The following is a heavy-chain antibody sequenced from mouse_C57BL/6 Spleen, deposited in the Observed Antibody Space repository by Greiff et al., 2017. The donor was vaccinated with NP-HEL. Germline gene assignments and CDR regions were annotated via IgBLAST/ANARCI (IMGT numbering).Heavy chain of an antibody. Sequence: EVMLVESGEGLVKPGGSLKLSCAASGFTFSSYAMSWVRQTPEKRLEWVAYISSGGDYIYYADTVKGRFTISRDNARNTLYLQMSSLKSEDTAMYYCTRDHYGSTYPYYFDYWGQGTTLTVSS. V-gene: IGHV5-9-1*02. CDR1: GFTFSSYA. J-gene: IGHJ2*01. CDR2: ISSGGDYI. CDR3: TRDHYGSTYPYYFDY. D-gene: IGHD1-1*01.